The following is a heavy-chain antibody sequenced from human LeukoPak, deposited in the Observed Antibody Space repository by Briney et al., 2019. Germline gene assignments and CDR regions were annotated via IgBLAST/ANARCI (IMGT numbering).Heavy chain of an antibody. CDR3: ARGLGDSSGYYYSDY. V-gene: IGHV1-69*01. CDR1: GGTFSTYA. Sequence: SVKVSCKTSGGTFSTYAISWVRQAPGQGLEWMRGIIPILGTGNYAQKFQGRVTITADESTSTAYMELSSLRSEDTAVYYCARGLGDSSGYYYSDYWGQGTLVTVSS. J-gene: IGHJ4*02. D-gene: IGHD3-22*01. CDR2: IIPILGTG.